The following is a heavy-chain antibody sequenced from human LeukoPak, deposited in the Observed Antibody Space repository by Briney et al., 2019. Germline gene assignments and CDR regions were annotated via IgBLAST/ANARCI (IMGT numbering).Heavy chain of an antibody. CDR3: ARGGGDYGDYGY. CDR1: GGSFSGYY. D-gene: IGHD4-17*01. CDR2: INHSGST. J-gene: IGHJ4*02. V-gene: IGHV4-34*01. Sequence: SETLSLTCAVYGGSFSGYYWSWIRQPPGKGLEWIGEINHSGSTNYNPSLKSRVTISVDTSKNQFSLKLSSVTAADAAVYYCARGGGDYGDYGYWGQGTLVTVSS.